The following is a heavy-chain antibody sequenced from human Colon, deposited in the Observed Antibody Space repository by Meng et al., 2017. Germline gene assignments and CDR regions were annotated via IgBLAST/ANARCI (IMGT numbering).Heavy chain of an antibody. CDR1: GYSFTGYY. Sequence: QVQVVQAVAEVKTRGASVKVSCKASGYSFTGYYVHWVRQAPGQGLECMGWINPNSGVTNYAQKFQDRVTMTRDTSITTAYMELSNLRSDDTAVYYCFVWFGESSTSFDHWGQGSLVTVSS. D-gene: IGHD3-10*01. J-gene: IGHJ4*02. CDR3: FVWFGESSTSFDH. CDR2: INPNSGVT. V-gene: IGHV1-2*02.